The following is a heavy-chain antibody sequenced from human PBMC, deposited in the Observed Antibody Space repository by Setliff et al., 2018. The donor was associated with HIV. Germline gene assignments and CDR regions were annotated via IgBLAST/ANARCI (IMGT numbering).Heavy chain of an antibody. Sequence: SETLSLTCSVSDGSVSGYSWSWIRQPAGKGLEWIGRIYTSGTTNYNPSLKSRVTMSVDTSKNQFSLRLSSVTAADTAVYYCARDKGYYYMDVWGKGITVTVSS. CDR3: ARDKGYYYMDV. CDR2: IYTSGTT. V-gene: IGHV4-4*07. CDR1: DGSVSGYS. J-gene: IGHJ6*03.